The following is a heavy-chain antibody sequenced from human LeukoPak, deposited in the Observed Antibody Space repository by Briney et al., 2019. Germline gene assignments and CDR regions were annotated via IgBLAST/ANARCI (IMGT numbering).Heavy chain of an antibody. CDR2: IIPIFGTA. Sequence: GASVKVSCKASGGTFSSYAISWVRQAPGQGLEWMGGIIPIFGTANYAQKFQGRVTITADESTSTAYMELSSLRPEDTAVYYCASGRAAAFDYWGQGTLVTVSS. V-gene: IGHV1-69*13. J-gene: IGHJ4*02. D-gene: IGHD6-25*01. CDR3: ASGRAAAFDY. CDR1: GGTFSSYA.